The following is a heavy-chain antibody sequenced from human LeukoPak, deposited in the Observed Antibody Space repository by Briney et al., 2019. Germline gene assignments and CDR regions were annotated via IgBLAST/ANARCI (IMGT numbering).Heavy chain of an antibody. D-gene: IGHD3-16*02. V-gene: IGHV1-46*01. CDR2: INPSGGST. CDR3: ATEARGGSYDYVWGSYRYFDY. CDR1: GYTFTSYY. Sequence: EASVKVSCKASGYTFTSYYMHWVRQAPGQGLEWMGIINPSGGSTSYAQKFQGRVTMTRDTSTSTVYMELSSLRSEDTAVYYCATEARGGSYDYVWGSYRYFDYWGQGTLVTVSS. J-gene: IGHJ4*02.